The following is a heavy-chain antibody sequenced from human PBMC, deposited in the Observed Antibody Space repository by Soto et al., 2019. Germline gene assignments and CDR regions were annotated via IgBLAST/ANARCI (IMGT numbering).Heavy chain of an antibody. CDR1: GGTFSSYA. V-gene: IGHV1-69*13. CDR2: IIPIFGTA. D-gene: IGHD3-22*01. Sequence: SVKVSCKASGGTFSSYAISWVRQTPGQGLEWMGGIIPIFGTANYAQKFRGRVTITADESTSTAYMELSSLRSEDTAVYYCARAPYDSSGYWGGYFDYWGQGTLVTVSS. CDR3: ARAPYDSSGYWGGYFDY. J-gene: IGHJ4*02.